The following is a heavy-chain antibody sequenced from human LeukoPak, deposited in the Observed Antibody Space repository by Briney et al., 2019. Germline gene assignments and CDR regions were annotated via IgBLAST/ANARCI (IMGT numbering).Heavy chain of an antibody. V-gene: IGHV1-69*04. CDR1: GGTFSSYT. CDR2: IIPIPGIA. CDR3: ARDLGVVSYYYYMDV. Sequence: SVKVSCKASGGTFSSYTISWVRQAPGQGLEWMGRIIPIPGIANYAQKFQGRVTITADKSTSTAYMELSSLRSEDTAVYYCARDLGVVSYYYYMDVWGKGTTVTVSS. J-gene: IGHJ6*03. D-gene: IGHD3-3*01.